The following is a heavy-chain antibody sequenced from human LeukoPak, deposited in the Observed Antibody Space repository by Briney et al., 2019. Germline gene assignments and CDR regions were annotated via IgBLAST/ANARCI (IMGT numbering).Heavy chain of an antibody. D-gene: IGHD3-22*01. V-gene: IGHV1-2*02. Sequence: ASVTVSCKASGYTFTGYYMHWVRQAPGQGLEWMGWINPNSGGKNYAQKFQGRVTMTRDTSISTAYMELSRLRSDDTAVYYCARDGIGGYYDSSGYYFFLYWGQGTLVTVSS. CDR1: GYTFTGYY. CDR3: ARDGIGGYYDSSGYYFFLY. J-gene: IGHJ4*02. CDR2: INPNSGGK.